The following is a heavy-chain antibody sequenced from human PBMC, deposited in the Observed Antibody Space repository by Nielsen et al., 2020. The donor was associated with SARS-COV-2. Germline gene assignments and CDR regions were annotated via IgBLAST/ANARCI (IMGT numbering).Heavy chain of an antibody. D-gene: IGHD5-12*01. CDR3: ARSATNLIYWYFDL. V-gene: IGHV1-69*02. CDR2: IIPMVDIR. CDR1: RGTFSSHP. Sequence: SVNVSCKPSRGTFSSHPISWVRQAPGQGPEWMGRIIPMVDIRDYAQSFQGRVTITADKSTSTAYIELSSLSSEDTALYYCARSATNLIYWYFDLWGRGTLVTVSS. J-gene: IGHJ2*01.